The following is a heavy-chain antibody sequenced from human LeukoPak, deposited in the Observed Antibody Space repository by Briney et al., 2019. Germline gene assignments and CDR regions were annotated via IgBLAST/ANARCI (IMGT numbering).Heavy chain of an antibody. Sequence: SETLSLTCSVSGGSISSGGYYWSWIRQPPGKGLEWIGSIDYSGTTYDNPSVKSRVTISLDTSKNQFSLKLSSVTAADTAAYYCASLGRMAAIGTEHWGQGTLVTVSS. D-gene: IGHD6-13*01. CDR3: ASLGRMAAIGTEH. V-gene: IGHV4-39*07. CDR2: IDYSGTT. CDR1: GGSISSGGYY. J-gene: IGHJ4*02.